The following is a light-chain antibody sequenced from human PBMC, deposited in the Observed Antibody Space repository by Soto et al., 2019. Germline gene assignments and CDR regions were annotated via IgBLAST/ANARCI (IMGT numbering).Light chain of an antibody. V-gene: IGKV1-8*01. CDR3: QHYLNYPIT. CDR1: QDIGSV. Sequence: RITQSASAVSASPGDTVTITCRASQDIGSVLAWYQQKPGTAPKVLISGASNLHGGVPSRFSGSGSRTDFTLTIIHLQSEDFATYYCQHYLNYPITFGQGTRLEIK. CDR2: GAS. J-gene: IGKJ5*01.